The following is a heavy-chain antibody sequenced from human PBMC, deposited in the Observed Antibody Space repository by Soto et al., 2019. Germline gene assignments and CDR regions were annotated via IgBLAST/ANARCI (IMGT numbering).Heavy chain of an antibody. Sequence: PSETLSLTCTVSGGSISSYYWSWIRQPPGKGLEWIGYIYYSGSTNYNPSLKSRVTISVDTSKNQFSLKLSSVTAADTAVYYCAREPLPWSGSRPGXDPWGQGTLVTVSS. V-gene: IGHV4-59*01. J-gene: IGHJ5*02. CDR2: IYYSGST. D-gene: IGHD3-3*01. CDR3: AREPLPWSGSRPGXDP. CDR1: GGSISSYY.